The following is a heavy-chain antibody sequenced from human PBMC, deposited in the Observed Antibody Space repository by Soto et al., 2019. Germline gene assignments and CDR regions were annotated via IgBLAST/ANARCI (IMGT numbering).Heavy chain of an antibody. CDR3: AKDPAVGYYGSGSYYNFGWFDS. CDR2: ISYDGRND. J-gene: IGHJ5*01. CDR1: GFTFTNYG. D-gene: IGHD3-10*01. Sequence: ESGGGVVQPGRCLRLSCAASGFTFTNYGIHWVRQAPGKGLEWVAVISYDGRNDYYADSVKGRFTISRDDSKSMVSLQMDSLRAEDTAVYYCAKDPAVGYYGSGSYYNFGWFDSWGQGTLVTVSS. V-gene: IGHV3-30*18.